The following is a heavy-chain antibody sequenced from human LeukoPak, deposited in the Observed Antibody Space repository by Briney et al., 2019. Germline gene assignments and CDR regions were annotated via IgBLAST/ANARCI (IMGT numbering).Heavy chain of an antibody. D-gene: IGHD3-22*01. CDR2: IYTSGST. V-gene: IGHV4-4*07. Sequence: SETLSLTCTVSGGSISSYYWSWIRQPAGKGLEWIGRIYTSGSTNYNPSLKSRVTMSVDTSKNQFSLKLSSVTAADTAVYYCARLPTYYYDSSGYSRDYWGQGTLVTVSS. CDR3: ARLPTYYYDSSGYSRDY. J-gene: IGHJ4*02. CDR1: GGSISSYY.